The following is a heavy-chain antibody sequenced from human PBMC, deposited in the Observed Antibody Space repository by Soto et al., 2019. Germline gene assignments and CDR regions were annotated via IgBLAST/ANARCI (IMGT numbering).Heavy chain of an antibody. J-gene: IGHJ2*01. V-gene: IGHV3-30*18. D-gene: IGHD3-22*01. CDR3: AKLCRSLGFGSMRYFDSSDSDWYLDL. CDR1: GFTLRNHG. CDR2: VSFDGRDE. Sequence: QVPLVESGGGVVQPGRSLRLSCAVSGFTLRNHGMHWVRQSPGKGLEWVAVVSFDGRDEYYANSVKGRFTVSRDNSRNTVYLQMNSLKDEDTAVYYCAKLCRSLGFGSMRYFDSSDSDWYLDLWGRGTLVTVSS.